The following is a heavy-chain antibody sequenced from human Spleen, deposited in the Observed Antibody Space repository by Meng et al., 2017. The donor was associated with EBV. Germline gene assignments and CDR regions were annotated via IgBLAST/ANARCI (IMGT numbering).Heavy chain of an antibody. J-gene: IGHJ4*02. CDR3: ARGGRASARAGVGHDF. D-gene: IGHD6-6*01. CDR1: GGSFSGYD. CDR2: INHSGST. Sequence: HVQTSQAGSGLLTPSETLSPTCAVYGGSFSGYDWSWIRQPPGKGLEWIGEINHSGSTNYNPPLKSRLTISVDTSKSQFSLKLSSVTAADTAVYYCARGGRASARAGVGHDFWGQGTLVTVSS. V-gene: IGHV4-34*01.